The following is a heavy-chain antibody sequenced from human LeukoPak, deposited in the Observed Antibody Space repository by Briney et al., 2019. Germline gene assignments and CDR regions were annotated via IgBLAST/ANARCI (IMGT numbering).Heavy chain of an antibody. CDR1: GFIFRNYG. D-gene: IGHD1-14*01. J-gene: IGHJ4*02. CDR3: VKDTGRGDF. V-gene: IGHV3-30*02. Sequence: PGGSLRLSCAASGFIFRNYGMHWVRQAPGKGLEWVAFLRNDESEIFYADSVKGRFTISRDNSKNTLYLQMSSLRDEDTAVYYCVKDTGRGDFWGQGTQVIVSS. CDR2: LRNDESEI.